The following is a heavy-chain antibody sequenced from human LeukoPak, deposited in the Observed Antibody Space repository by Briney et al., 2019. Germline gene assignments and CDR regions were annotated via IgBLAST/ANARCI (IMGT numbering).Heavy chain of an antibody. Sequence: HPGGSLRLSCAASGFTFSSYGMHWVRQAPGKVLEWVAVISYDGSNKYYADSVKGRFTISRDNSKNTLYLQMNSLRAEDTAVYYCAKLGGSSWYDQTAFDIWGQGTMVTVSS. CDR2: ISYDGSNK. CDR1: GFTFSSYG. CDR3: AKLGGSSWYDQTAFDI. D-gene: IGHD6-13*01. J-gene: IGHJ3*02. V-gene: IGHV3-30*18.